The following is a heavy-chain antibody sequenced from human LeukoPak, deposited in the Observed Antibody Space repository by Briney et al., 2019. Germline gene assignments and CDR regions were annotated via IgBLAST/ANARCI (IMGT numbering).Heavy chain of an antibody. CDR3: ARARVTLRADNFDY. V-gene: IGHV4-39*07. CDR1: GGSISSSSYY. D-gene: IGHD2-21*02. J-gene: IGHJ4*02. CDR2: INHSGST. Sequence: SETLSLTCTVSGGSISSSSYYWGWIRQPPGKGLEWIGEINHSGSTNYNPSLKSRVTISVDTSKNQFSLKLSSVTAADTAVYYCARARVTLRADNFDYWGQGTLVTVSS.